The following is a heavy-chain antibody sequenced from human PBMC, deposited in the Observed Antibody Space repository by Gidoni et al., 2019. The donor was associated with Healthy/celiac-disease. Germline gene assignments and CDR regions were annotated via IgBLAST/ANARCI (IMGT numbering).Heavy chain of an antibody. D-gene: IGHD3-9*01. J-gene: IGHJ6*02. CDR3: ARDRDMAPYPAYGMDV. V-gene: IGHV1-46*01. Sequence: QVQLVQSGAEVKKPGASVKVSCKASGYTFTSYYMPWVRQAPGQGREWMGIINPSGGSTSYAQKFQGRVTMTRDTSTSTVYMELSSLRSEDTAVYYCARDRDMAPYPAYGMDVWGQGTTVTVSS. CDR1: GYTFTSYY. CDR2: INPSGGST.